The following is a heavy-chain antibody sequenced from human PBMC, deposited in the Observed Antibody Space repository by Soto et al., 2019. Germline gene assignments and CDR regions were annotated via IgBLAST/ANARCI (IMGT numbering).Heavy chain of an antibody. J-gene: IGHJ4*02. CDR2: INPKTGGT. CDR3: ARDVVGSDYFDS. V-gene: IGHV1-2*02. CDR1: GYTFTDYY. Sequence: GASVKVSCKASGYTFTDYYMHWVRQAPGQGLEWMGWINPKTGGTNYVQKFQGRVTMTRDTSITTAHMELSRLRSDDTAVYYCARDVVGSDYFDSWGQGTLVTSPQ. D-gene: IGHD1-26*01.